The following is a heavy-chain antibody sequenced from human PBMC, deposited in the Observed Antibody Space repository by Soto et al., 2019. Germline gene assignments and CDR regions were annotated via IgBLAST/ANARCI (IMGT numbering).Heavy chain of an antibody. J-gene: IGHJ4*02. CDR3: AREGNLGRWIQPLDS. CDR1: CGSISDFY. Sequence: SETMSVTNTVACGSISDFYWSWIRQPPGKGLEWIGYIYYSGTTTYNPSLKSRVTISVDTSKNHFSLKLISVTTADTAVYFCAREGNLGRWIQPLDSWGQGTLVTVSS. CDR2: IYYSGTT. D-gene: IGHD2-2*03. V-gene: IGHV4-59*01.